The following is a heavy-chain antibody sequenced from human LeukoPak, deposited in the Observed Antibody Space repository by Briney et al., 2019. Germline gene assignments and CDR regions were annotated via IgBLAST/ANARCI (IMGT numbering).Heavy chain of an antibody. CDR3: VRGPRIAVAGRAGWFDP. J-gene: IGHJ5*02. D-gene: IGHD6-19*01. CDR2: IYYSGST. Sequence: SETLSLTCTVSGGSISSYYWSWIRQPPGKGLEWIGYIYYSGSTNYNPSLKSRVTISVDTSKNQFSLKLSSVTAADTAVYYCVRGPRIAVAGRAGWFDPWGQGTLVTVSS. CDR1: GGSISSYY. V-gene: IGHV4-59*01.